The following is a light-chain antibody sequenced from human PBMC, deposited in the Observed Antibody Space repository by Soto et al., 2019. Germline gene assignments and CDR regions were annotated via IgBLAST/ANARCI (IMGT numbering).Light chain of an antibody. Sequence: QSALTQPPSVSGSPGQSVTISCTGTSSDVGNYNRVSWYQQSPGTAPKLIVYEVTNRPSGVPDRFSGSKSGNTASLTISGVQAEDEADDYCSSYSSSSTYVFGTGTKVTVL. CDR1: SSDVGNYNR. CDR3: SSYSSSSTYV. CDR2: EVT. V-gene: IGLV2-18*02. J-gene: IGLJ1*01.